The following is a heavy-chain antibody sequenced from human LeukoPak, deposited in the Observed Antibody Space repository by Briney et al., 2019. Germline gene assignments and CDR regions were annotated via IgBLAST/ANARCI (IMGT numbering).Heavy chain of an antibody. V-gene: IGHV3-23*05. CDR2: FAMIDDII. J-gene: IGHJ4*02. CDR3: AKGFHSGSFNELDY. CDR1: GFTFNNYA. D-gene: IGHD1-26*01. Sequence: GGSLRLSCAGSGFTFNNYAMSWVRQAPGKGLEWVSGFAMIDDIIHYVDFVKGRFTISRDNSKNMLYLQMNSLRAEDTAVYYCAKGFHSGSFNELDYWGQGTLVTVSS.